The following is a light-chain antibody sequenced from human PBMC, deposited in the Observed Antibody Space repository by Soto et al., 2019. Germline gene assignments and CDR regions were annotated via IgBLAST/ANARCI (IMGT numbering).Light chain of an antibody. J-gene: IGKJ4*01. CDR1: QSISRSY. V-gene: IGKV3-20*01. Sequence: LTQSPGTLSLSPGQRAALSCRASQSISRSYLAWDQQKPDPAPRLLIYGASTRAAGIPDRYSGSGSGTGFTLTISRLEREDFAVYYCQQDDSSPFAFGGGTRVEI. CDR3: QQDDSSPFA. CDR2: GAS.